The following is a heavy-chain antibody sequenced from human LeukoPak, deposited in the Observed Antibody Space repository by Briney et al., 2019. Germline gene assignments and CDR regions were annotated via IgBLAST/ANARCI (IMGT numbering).Heavy chain of an antibody. D-gene: IGHD3-10*01. V-gene: IGHV1-46*01. J-gene: IGHJ4*02. CDR1: GYPFTSYY. CDR3: ARAGTMVRGVHSDY. CDR2: INPSGGST. Sequence: ASVKVSFKASGYPFTSYYMHWVRQAPGQGLAWMGIINPSGGSTSYAQKFQGRVTITRDMSTSTVDMELSSLRSEDTAVYYCARAGTMVRGVHSDYWGQGTLVTVSS.